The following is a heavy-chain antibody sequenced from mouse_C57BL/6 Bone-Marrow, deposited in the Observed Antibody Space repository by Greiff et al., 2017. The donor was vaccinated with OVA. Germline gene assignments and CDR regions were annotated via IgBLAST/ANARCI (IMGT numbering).Heavy chain of an antibody. J-gene: IGHJ4*01. CDR3: ALGQNYAMDY. CDR1: GFTFSDYG. D-gene: IGHD3-3*01. V-gene: IGHV5-17*01. CDR2: ISSGSITI. Sequence: EVMLVESGGGLVKPGGSLKLSCAASGFTFSDYGMHWVRQAPEKGLEWVAYISSGSITIYYADTVKGRFTISRDNAKNTLILQMTSLRAEDTAMYYCALGQNYAMDYWGQGTSVTASS.